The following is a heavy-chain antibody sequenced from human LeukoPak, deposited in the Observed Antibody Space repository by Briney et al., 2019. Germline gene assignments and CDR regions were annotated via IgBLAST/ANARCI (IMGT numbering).Heavy chain of an antibody. V-gene: IGHV4-39*01. J-gene: IGHJ4*02. CDR2: IYYSGST. D-gene: IGHD6-19*01. Sequence: SETLSLTCTVSGGSISSSSYYWGWIRQPPGKGLEWIGSIYYSGSTYYNPSLKSRVTISVDTSKNQFSLKLSSVTAADTAVYYCARLSYDYSSGIDYWGQGTLVTVSS. CDR3: ARLSYDYSSGIDY. CDR1: GGSISSSSYY.